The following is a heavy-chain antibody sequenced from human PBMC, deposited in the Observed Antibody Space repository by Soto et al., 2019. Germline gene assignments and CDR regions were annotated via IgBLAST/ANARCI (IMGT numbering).Heavy chain of an antibody. CDR2: IYSGGST. D-gene: IGHD2-2*01. CDR1: GFTVSSNY. CDR3: ARDQFVVVRGATYYYYGMDV. V-gene: IGHV3-53*01. Sequence: PGGSLRLSCAASGFTVSSNYMSWVRQAPGKGLEWVSVIYSGGSTYYADSVKGRFTISRDNSKNTLYLQMNSLRAEDTAVYYCARDQFVVVRGATYYYYGMDVWAQGTTVTVS. J-gene: IGHJ6*02.